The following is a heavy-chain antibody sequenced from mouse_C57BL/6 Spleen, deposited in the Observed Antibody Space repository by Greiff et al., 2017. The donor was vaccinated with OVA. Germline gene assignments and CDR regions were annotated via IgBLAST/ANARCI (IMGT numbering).Heavy chain of an antibody. Sequence: QVHVKQPGAELVKPGASVKLSCKASGYTFTSYWMQWVQQRPGQGLEWIGEIDPSDSYTNYNQKFKGKATLTVDTSSSTAYMQLSSLTSEDSAVYYCASYYGSRFAYWGQGTLVTVSA. CDR1: GYTFTSYW. V-gene: IGHV1-50*01. D-gene: IGHD1-1*01. CDR3: ASYYGSRFAY. J-gene: IGHJ3*01. CDR2: IDPSDSYT.